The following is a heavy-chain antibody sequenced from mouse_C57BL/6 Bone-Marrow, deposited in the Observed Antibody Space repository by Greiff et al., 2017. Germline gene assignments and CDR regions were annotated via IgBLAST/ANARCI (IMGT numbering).Heavy chain of an antibody. Sequence: QVQLQQPGAELVKPGASVKLSCKASGYTFTSYWMHWVKQRPGRGLEWIGRIDPNSGGTKYNEKFKSKATLTVAKPSSTAYMQLSSLTYEDSAVXNCARDHYGSSSNWYFDVWGTGTTVTVAS. D-gene: IGHD1-1*01. CDR3: ARDHYGSSSNWYFDV. J-gene: IGHJ1*03. CDR2: IDPNSGGT. V-gene: IGHV1-72*01. CDR1: GYTFTSYW.